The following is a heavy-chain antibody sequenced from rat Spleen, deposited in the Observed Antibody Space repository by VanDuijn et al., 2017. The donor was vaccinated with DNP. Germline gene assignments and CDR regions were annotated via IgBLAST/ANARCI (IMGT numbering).Heavy chain of an antibody. CDR1: GFNFNDYW. V-gene: IGHV4-2*01. Sequence: EVKLVESGGGLVQPGRSLKLSCAASGFNFNDYWMGWVRQAPGKGLEWIGQINKESSTINYIPSLKEKITISRDNAQNTLYLQMSKLGSEDTAIYYCAKGPNYGGWSDYFDYWGQGVMVTVSS. CDR2: INKESSTI. J-gene: IGHJ2*01. D-gene: IGHD1-11*01. CDR3: AKGPNYGGWSDYFDY.